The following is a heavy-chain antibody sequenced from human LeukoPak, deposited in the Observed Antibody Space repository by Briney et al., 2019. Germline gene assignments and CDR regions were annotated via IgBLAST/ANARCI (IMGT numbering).Heavy chain of an antibody. V-gene: IGHV4-4*02. D-gene: IGHD4-17*01. J-gene: IGHJ4*02. CDR3: ARGYGDYEFDY. CDR2: IYHSGST. Sequence: SETLSLTCAVSGGSISSSNWWSWVRQPPGKGLEWIGEIYHSGSTNYNPSLKSRVTISVDTSKNQFSLKLSSVTAADTAVYYCARGYGDYEFDYWGQGTLVTVSS. CDR1: GGSISSSNW.